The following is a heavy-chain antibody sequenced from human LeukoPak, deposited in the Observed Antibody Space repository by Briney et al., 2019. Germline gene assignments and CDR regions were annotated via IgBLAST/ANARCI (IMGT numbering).Heavy chain of an antibody. Sequence: PGGSLRLSCAASGFTVSSNYMSWVRQAPGKGLEWIGSIYYSGSTYYNPSLKSRVTISVDTSKNQFSLKLSSVTAADTAVYYCARTVVVGYAFDIWGQGTMVTVSS. V-gene: IGHV4-59*05. D-gene: IGHD2-15*01. CDR2: IYYSGST. J-gene: IGHJ3*02. CDR1: GFTVSSNY. CDR3: ARTVVVGYAFDI.